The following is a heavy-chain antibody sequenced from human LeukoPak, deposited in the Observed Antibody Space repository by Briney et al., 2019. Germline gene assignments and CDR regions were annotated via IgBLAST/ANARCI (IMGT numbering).Heavy chain of an antibody. CDR3: ARDRESVAGSLNWFDP. CDR1: GGTFSSYA. Sequence: VASVKVSCKASGGTFSSYAISWVRQAPGQGLEWMGRIIPILGIANYAQKFQGRVTITADKSTSTAYMELSSLRSEDTAVYYCARDRESVAGSLNWFDPWGQGTLVTVSS. V-gene: IGHV1-69*04. D-gene: IGHD6-19*01. CDR2: IIPILGIA. J-gene: IGHJ5*02.